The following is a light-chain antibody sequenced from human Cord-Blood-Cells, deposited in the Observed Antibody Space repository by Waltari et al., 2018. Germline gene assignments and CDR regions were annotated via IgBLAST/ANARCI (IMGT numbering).Light chain of an antibody. CDR1: QSISSY. CDR3: QQSYSTPLT. Sequence: DIQITQSPPSLSASAGDRFTSTCRASQSISSYLNWYQQKPGKAPKLLIYAASSLQSGVPSRFSGSGSGTDFPLTISSLQPEGFATYDCQQSYSTPLTFGGGTKVEIK. J-gene: IGKJ4*01. CDR2: AAS. V-gene: IGKV1-39*01.